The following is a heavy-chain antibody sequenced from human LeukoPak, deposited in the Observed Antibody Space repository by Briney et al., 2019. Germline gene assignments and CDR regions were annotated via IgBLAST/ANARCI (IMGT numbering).Heavy chain of an antibody. CDR1: GGSFSSGSYY. CDR3: ASSGYSRGWFDP. Sequence: SGTLSLTCTVSGGSFSSGSYYWSWIRQPAGKGLEWIGRIETSGTTNYNPSLKSRVTISVDTSKNQFSLKLSSVTAADTAVYYCASSGYSRGWFDPWGQGTLVTVSS. J-gene: IGHJ5*02. V-gene: IGHV4-61*02. CDR2: IETSGTT. D-gene: IGHD6-13*01.